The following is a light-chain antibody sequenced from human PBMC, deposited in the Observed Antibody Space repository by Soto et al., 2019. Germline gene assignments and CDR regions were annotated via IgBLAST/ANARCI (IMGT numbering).Light chain of an antibody. V-gene: IGKV2-28*01. Sequence: DIVVTQSPISLPVTPGEPASISCTSSQSLLYFNGHNYLNWYLQKSVQSPQVLIYLGSNRASGVPDRFSGSGSGTDFTLKISRVEAEDVGVYYCMQARQTPLTSGHGTRLEIK. J-gene: IGKJ5*01. CDR1: QSLLYFNGHNY. CDR3: MQARQTPLT. CDR2: LGS.